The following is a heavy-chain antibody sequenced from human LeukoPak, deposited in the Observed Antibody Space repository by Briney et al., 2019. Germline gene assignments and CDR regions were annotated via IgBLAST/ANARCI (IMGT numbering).Heavy chain of an antibody. CDR1: GYTFSDYH. CDR2: IIPSGGST. D-gene: IGHD3-16*01. Sequence: GASVKVSCKASGYTFSDYHMHWVRQAPGQGLEWMGRIIPSGGSTTYAQKFQGRVTMTRDMSTNTVYMELSSLRSEDTAVYYCARGSYGSDYWGQGTLVTVSS. CDR3: ARGSYGSDY. J-gene: IGHJ4*02. V-gene: IGHV1-46*01.